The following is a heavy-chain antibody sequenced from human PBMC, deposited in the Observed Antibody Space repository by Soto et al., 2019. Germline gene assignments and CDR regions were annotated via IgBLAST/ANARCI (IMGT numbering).Heavy chain of an antibody. D-gene: IGHD3-3*01. V-gene: IGHV2-70*11. CDR3: ARSGPSYDFLGLDP. Sequence: SGPTLVNPTQTLTLTCTFSGFSLTTTRMCVNWIRQPPGKALEWLARIDWDDDEYYSTSLKTRLAISKDTSKNQVVLTMTNVDPEDTATYYCARSGPSYDFLGLDPWGQGTLVTVSS. CDR1: GFSLTTTRMC. CDR2: IDWDDDE. J-gene: IGHJ5*02.